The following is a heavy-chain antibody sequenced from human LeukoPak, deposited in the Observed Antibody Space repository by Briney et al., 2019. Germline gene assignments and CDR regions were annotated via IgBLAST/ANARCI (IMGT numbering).Heavy chain of an antibody. D-gene: IGHD3-10*02. Sequence: GGSLRLSSAASGFTFSSYGMSWVRQASGKGLEWVSAISGSGGSTYYADSVKGRFTISRDNAKNSLYLQMNSLRAEDTAVYYCAELGITMIGGVWGKGTTVTISS. V-gene: IGHV3-23*01. CDR1: GFTFSSYG. CDR3: AELGITMIGGV. J-gene: IGHJ6*04. CDR2: ISGSGGST.